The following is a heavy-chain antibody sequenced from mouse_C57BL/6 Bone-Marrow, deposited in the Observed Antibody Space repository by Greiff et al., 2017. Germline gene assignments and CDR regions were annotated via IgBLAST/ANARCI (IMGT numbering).Heavy chain of an antibody. J-gene: IGHJ4*01. CDR3: TRKRGDYAMDY. Sequence: PLQQSGAELVRPGASVTLSCKASGYTFTDYEMHWVKQTPVHGLEWIGAIDPETGGTAYNQKFKGKAILTADKSSSTAYMELRSLTSEDSAVYYCTRKRGDYAMDYWGQGTSVTVSS. CDR1: GYTFTDYE. CDR2: IDPETGGT. V-gene: IGHV1-15*01.